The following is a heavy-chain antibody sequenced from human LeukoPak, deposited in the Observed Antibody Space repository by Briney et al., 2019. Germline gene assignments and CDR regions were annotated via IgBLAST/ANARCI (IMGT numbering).Heavy chain of an antibody. V-gene: IGHV3-23*01. Sequence: GGSLRLSCAASGFTFSSYAMSCVRQAPGKGLEWVSAISGSGGSTYYADSVKGRFTISRDNSKNTLYLQMNSLRAEDTAVYYCAKAGDIAAAGTISVFFGYWGQGTLVTVSS. D-gene: IGHD6-13*01. CDR1: GFTFSSYA. J-gene: IGHJ4*02. CDR2: ISGSGGST. CDR3: AKAGDIAAAGTISVFFGY.